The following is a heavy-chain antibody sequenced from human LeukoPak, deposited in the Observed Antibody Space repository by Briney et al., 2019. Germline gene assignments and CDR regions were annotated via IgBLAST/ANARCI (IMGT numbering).Heavy chain of an antibody. Sequence: SETLSLTCSVSGGSISSYYWSWIRQPAGKGLEWIGRIYTSGSTNYNPSLKSRVAMSVDTSKNQFSLKLSSVTAADTAVYYCARERYCSGGSCIDYWGQGTLVTVSS. D-gene: IGHD2-15*01. CDR2: IYTSGST. V-gene: IGHV4-4*07. CDR1: GGSISSYY. CDR3: ARERYCSGGSCIDY. J-gene: IGHJ4*02.